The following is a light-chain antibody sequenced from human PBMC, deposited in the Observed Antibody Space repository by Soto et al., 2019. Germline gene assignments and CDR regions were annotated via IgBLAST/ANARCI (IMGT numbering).Light chain of an antibody. V-gene: IGKV3-11*01. CDR3: QQRASWPPFT. J-gene: IGKJ4*01. CDR2: DAF. CDR1: RSIGTS. Sequence: EVVLTQSPATLSLSPGESATLSCRASRSIGTSLAWYQHRPCQPPRLLIYDAFNRATGIPARFSGGGSGTDFTLTITSLEPEDFAVYYCQQRASWPPFTFGGGTKVDIK.